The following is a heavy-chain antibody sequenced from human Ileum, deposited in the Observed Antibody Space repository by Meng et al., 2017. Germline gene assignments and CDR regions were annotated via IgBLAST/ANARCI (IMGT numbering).Heavy chain of an antibody. CDR2: TSPYNGNT. CDR3: ARGDSSNRGFDY. D-gene: IGHD6-19*01. CDR1: GDTFTSSG. Sequence: QVQRGRPGAEGKKPGASVKGSCKASGDTFTSSGLSWVRQAPGQGLDWMGWTSPYNGNTNYAQKVQGRLTVTTDTSTSTAYMELRSLRSADTAVYYCARGDSSNRGFDYWGQGTLVTVSS. J-gene: IGHJ4*02. V-gene: IGHV1-18*01.